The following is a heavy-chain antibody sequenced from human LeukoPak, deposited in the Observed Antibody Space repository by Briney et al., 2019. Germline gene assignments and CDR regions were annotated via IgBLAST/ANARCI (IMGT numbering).Heavy chain of an antibody. CDR1: GFTVSSNY. D-gene: IGHD3-22*01. CDR2: IYSGGST. J-gene: IGHJ3*02. Sequence: GGSLRLSCAASGFTVSSNYMSWVRQAPGKGLEWVSVIYSGGSTYYADSVKGRFTISRDNSKNTLYLQMNSLRAEDTAVYYCAKSLAMIVVVITTLAFDIWGQGTMVTVSS. V-gene: IGHV3-53*01. CDR3: AKSLAMIVVVITTLAFDI.